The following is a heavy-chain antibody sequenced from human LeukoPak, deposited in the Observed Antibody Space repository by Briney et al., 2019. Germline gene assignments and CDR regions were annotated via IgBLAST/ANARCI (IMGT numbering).Heavy chain of an antibody. CDR2: FDPEDGET. D-gene: IGHD3-3*01. CDR1: GYTLTELS. V-gene: IGHV1-24*01. Sequence: ASVKVSCKVSGYTLTELSMHWVRQAPGKGLGWMGGFDPEDGETIYAQKFQGRVTMTEDTSTDTAYMELSSLRSEDTAVYYCATRGIERIFRYFDLWGRGTLVTVSS. J-gene: IGHJ2*01. CDR3: ATRGIERIFRYFDL.